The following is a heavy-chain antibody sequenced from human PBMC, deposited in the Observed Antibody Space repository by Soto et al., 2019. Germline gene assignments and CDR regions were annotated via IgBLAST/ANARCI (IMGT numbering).Heavy chain of an antibody. CDR1: GFTFGDYA. CDR2: IRSKAYGGTT. D-gene: IGHD3-3*01. CDR3: TRDFKRYYDFWSGYTSGSNWFDP. Sequence: PGGSLRLSCTASGFTFGDYAMSWVRQAPGKGLEWVGFIRSKAYGGTTEYAASVKGRFTISRDDSKSIAYLQMNSLKTEDTAVYYCTRDFKRYYDFWSGYTSGSNWFDPWGQGTLVTVSS. V-gene: IGHV3-49*04. J-gene: IGHJ5*02.